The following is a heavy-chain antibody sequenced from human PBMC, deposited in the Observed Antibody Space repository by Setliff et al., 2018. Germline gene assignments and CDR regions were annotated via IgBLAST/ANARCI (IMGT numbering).Heavy chain of an antibody. J-gene: IGHJ4*02. D-gene: IGHD5-18*01. CDR1: GYTFISYT. Sequence: GASVKVSCKASGYTFISYTMNWVRQAPGQGLEWMGWINTNTGNPTYAQGFTGRFVFSLDTSVSTTYLQISSLKAEDTAVYYCAREGYTYGPAYYFDYWGQGTLVTVSS. CDR2: INTNTGNP. CDR3: AREGYTYGPAYYFDY. V-gene: IGHV7-4-1*02.